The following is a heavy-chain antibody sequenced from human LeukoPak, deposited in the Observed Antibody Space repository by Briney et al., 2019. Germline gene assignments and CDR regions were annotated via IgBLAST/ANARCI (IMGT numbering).Heavy chain of an antibody. D-gene: IGHD3-22*01. V-gene: IGHV4-30-4*02. CDR1: GGSISSGDYY. Sequence: SETLSLTCTVSGGSISSGDYYWSWIRQPPGKGLEWIGYIYYSGSTYYNPSLKSRVTISVDTSKNQFSLKLSSVTAADTAVYYCARGDGYYDSSGYYYFDYWGQGTLVTVSS. CDR3: ARGDGYYDSSGYYYFDY. CDR2: IYYSGST. J-gene: IGHJ4*02.